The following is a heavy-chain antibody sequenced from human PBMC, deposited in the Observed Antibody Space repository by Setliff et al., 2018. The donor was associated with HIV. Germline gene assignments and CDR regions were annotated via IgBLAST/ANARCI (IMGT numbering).Heavy chain of an antibody. CDR3: ASSGYNYGGYYMDV. CDR2: INKDGSHQ. Sequence: GGSLRLSCAASGFTLSNYWMTWVRQAPGKGLEWVAHINKDGSHQDYVDSVKGRFTISRTNAKNSLSLQMNSLRAEDTAVYYCASSGYNYGGYYMDVWGKGTTVTVSS. V-gene: IGHV3-7*03. CDR1: GFTLSNYW. J-gene: IGHJ6*03. D-gene: IGHD5-18*01.